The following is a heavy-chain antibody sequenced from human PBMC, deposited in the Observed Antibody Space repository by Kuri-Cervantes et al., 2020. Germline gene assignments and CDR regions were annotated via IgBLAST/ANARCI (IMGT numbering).Heavy chain of an antibody. V-gene: IGHV1-46*01. CDR1: GYTFTSYY. Sequence: ASVKVSCKASGYTFTSYYMHWVRQAPGQGLEWMGIINPSGGSTSYAQKFQGRVTITTDESTSTAYMELSSLRSEDTAVYYCASVMEGCSSTSCYDAFDIWGQGTMVTVSS. D-gene: IGHD2-2*01. J-gene: IGHJ3*02. CDR3: ASVMEGCSSTSCYDAFDI. CDR2: INPSGGST.